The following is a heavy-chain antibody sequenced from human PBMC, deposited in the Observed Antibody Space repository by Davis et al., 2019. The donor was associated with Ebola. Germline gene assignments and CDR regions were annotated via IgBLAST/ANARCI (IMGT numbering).Heavy chain of an antibody. D-gene: IGHD6-19*01. V-gene: IGHV1-18*01. CDR1: GYTFTSYA. CDR3: ARDTSGIAVAGQ. J-gene: IGHJ4*02. CDR2: INPHNGNT. Sequence: ASVKVSCKASGYTFTSYAMNWVRQAPGQGLEWMGWINPHNGNTNYAQKLQGRVTMTTDTSTSTAYMELRSLRSDDTAVYYCARDTSGIAVAGQWGQGTLVTVSS.